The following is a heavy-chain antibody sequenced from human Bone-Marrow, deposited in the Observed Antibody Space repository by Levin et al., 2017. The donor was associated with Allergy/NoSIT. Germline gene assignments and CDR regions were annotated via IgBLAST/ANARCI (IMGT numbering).Heavy chain of an antibody. V-gene: IGHV3-7*01. Sequence: GESLKISCAASGFTFSNSWMSWVRQAPGKGLEWVANIKEDGSEKYYVDSVKGRFTISRDNAKNALYVQMNSLRAEDTAVYYCARDRLRRSTIGARWFDPWGQGTLVTVSS. D-gene: IGHD5-24*01. CDR1: GFTFSNSW. J-gene: IGHJ5*02. CDR2: IKEDGSEK. CDR3: ARDRLRRSTIGARWFDP.